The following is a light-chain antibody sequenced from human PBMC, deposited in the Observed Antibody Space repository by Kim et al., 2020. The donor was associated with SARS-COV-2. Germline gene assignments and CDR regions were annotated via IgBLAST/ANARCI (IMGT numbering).Light chain of an antibody. CDR1: QSVSSSY. CDR3: QQYGSSPPRT. CDR2: GAS. J-gene: IGKJ1*01. V-gene: IGKV3-20*01. Sequence: PGERATLSCRGSQSVSSSYLAWYQQKPGQAPRLLIYGASSRATGIPDRFSGSGSGTDFTLTISRLEPEDFAVYYCQQYGSSPPRTFGQGTKVDIK.